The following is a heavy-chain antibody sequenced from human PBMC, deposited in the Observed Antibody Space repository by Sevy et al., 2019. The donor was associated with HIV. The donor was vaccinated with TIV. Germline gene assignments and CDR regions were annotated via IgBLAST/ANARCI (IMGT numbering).Heavy chain of an antibody. Sequence: GGSLRLSCAASGFTFSIYTMSWVRQAPGKGLECVSYIVGSSRTIYYADSLKGRFTISRDNAKNSLYLQMNSLRAEDTAVYYCAREIVGGPVDIWGQGTMVTVSS. CDR3: AREIVGGPVDI. D-gene: IGHD1-26*01. V-gene: IGHV3-48*01. J-gene: IGHJ3*02. CDR2: IVGSSRTI. CDR1: GFTFSIYT.